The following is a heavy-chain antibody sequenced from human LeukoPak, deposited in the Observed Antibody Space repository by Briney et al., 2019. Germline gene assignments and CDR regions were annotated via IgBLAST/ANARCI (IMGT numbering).Heavy chain of an antibody. CDR1: GYTFTSYG. J-gene: IGHJ4*02. V-gene: IGHV1-46*01. Sequence: PEASVKVSCKASGYTFTSYGISWVRQAPGQGLEWMGIINPSGGSTSYAQKFQGRVTMTRDTSTSTVYMELSSLRSEDTAVYYCARADIVLMVYAASFDYWGQGTLVTVSS. D-gene: IGHD2-8*01. CDR3: ARADIVLMVYAASFDY. CDR2: INPSGGST.